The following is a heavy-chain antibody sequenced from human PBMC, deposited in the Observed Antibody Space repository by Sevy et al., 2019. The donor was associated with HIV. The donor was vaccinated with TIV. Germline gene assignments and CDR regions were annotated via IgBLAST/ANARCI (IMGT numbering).Heavy chain of an antibody. Sequence: GGSLRLSCAASGFTFSAYVMNWVRQGPGKGLEWVSSISSSGRYIYYADSVQGRFTISRDNADDSLYLQMNNLRAEDTAVYYCARDALSGTSAYWGQGTLVTVSS. CDR2: ISSSGRYI. CDR1: GFTFSAYV. J-gene: IGHJ4*02. D-gene: IGHD1-7*01. CDR3: ARDALSGTSAY. V-gene: IGHV3-21*01.